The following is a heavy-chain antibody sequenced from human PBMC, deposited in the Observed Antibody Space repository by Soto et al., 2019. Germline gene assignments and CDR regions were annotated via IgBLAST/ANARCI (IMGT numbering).Heavy chain of an antibody. J-gene: IGHJ6*02. D-gene: IGHD6-19*01. V-gene: IGHV3-30*03. CDR2: ISYDGSNK. CDR3: ASGLYSSGWHRIPYYYYGMDV. CDR1: GSPFSGYG. Sequence: GGSRRLSCAAPGSPFSGYGMHWVRQAPGKGLEWVAVISYDGSNKYYADSVKGRFTISRDNSKNTLYLQMNSLRAEDTAVYYCASGLYSSGWHRIPYYYYGMDVWGQGTTVTVSS.